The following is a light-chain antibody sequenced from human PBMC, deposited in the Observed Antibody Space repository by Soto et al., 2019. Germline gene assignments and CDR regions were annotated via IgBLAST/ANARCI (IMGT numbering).Light chain of an antibody. CDR2: KAS. CDR1: QTISSW. V-gene: IGKV1-5*03. CDR3: QHYNSYSEA. Sequence: DIQMTQSRSSLSASVGDRVTITCRVSQTISSWLAWYQQKPGKAPKLLIYKASTLKSGAPSRFSGSGSGTEFTLTISSLQPDDFATYYCQHYNSYSEALGQGTKVDIK. J-gene: IGKJ1*01.